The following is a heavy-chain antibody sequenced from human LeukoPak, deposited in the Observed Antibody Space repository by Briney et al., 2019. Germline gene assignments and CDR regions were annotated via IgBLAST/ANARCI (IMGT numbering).Heavy chain of an antibody. V-gene: IGHV4-30-2*01. Sequence: SQTLSLTCAVSGGSISSGGYSWSWIRQPPGKGLEWIGYIYHSGSTYYNPSLKSRVTISVDRSKNQFSLKLSSVTAADTAVYYCARGRQQLYAWFDPWGQGTLVTVSS. CDR1: GGSISSGGYS. J-gene: IGHJ5*02. D-gene: IGHD2-2*02. CDR3: ARGRQQLYAWFDP. CDR2: IYHSGST.